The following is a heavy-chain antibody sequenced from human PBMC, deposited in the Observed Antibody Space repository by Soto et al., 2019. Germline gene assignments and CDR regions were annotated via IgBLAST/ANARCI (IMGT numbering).Heavy chain of an antibody. J-gene: IGHJ5*02. CDR1: GFSFSDSA. CDR2: TGSKGQNYAT. V-gene: IGHV3-73*02. CDR3: TKYSGTSSAPAA. Sequence: EVQLVESGGGLVQPGGSLKLSCAASGFSFSDSAMHWVRQASGKGLEWVGRTGSKGQNYATTYAASVKGRFIISTDESKNTAHLDMNSLKTEDTAVYYCTKYSGTSSAPAALGQGTLVTVSS. D-gene: IGHD1-26*01.